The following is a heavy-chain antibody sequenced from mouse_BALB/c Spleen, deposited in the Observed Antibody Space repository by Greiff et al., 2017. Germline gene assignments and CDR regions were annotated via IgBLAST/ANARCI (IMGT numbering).Heavy chain of an antibody. CDR2: INPSTGYT. CDR1: GYTFTSYW. D-gene: IGHD1-2*01. J-gene: IGHJ4*01. CDR3: ARGVRRYYYAMDY. V-gene: IGHV1-7*01. Sequence: VQLQQSGAELAKPGASVKMSCKASGYTFTSYWMHWVKQRPGQGLEWIGYINPSTGYTEYNQKFKDKATLTADKSSSTAYMQLSSLTSEDSAVYYCARGVRRYYYAMDYWGQGTSVTVSS.